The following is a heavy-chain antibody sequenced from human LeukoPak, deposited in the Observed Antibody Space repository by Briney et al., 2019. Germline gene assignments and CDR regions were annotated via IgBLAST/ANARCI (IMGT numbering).Heavy chain of an antibody. CDR1: GGTFSSYA. Sequence: ASVKVSCKASGGTFSSYAMSWVRQAPGKGLEWVSAISGSGGSTYYADSVKGRFTISRDNSKNTLYLQMNSLRAEDTAVYYCAKGCGYSGYDWGQGTLVTVSS. V-gene: IGHV3-23*01. J-gene: IGHJ4*02. CDR2: ISGSGGST. D-gene: IGHD5-12*01. CDR3: AKGCGYSGYD.